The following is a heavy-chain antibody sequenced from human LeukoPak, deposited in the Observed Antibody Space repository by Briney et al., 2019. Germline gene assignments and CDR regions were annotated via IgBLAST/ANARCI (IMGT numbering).Heavy chain of an antibody. V-gene: IGHV1-46*01. Sequence: GASVKVSCKASGYTFTSYYMHWVRQAPGQGLEWMGIIDPSGGSTSYAQKFQGRVTMTRDTSTSTVYMELSSLRSEDTAVYYCARVWMERYFDWLPPFDYWGQGTLVTVSS. CDR1: GYTFTSYY. CDR2: IDPSGGST. D-gene: IGHD3-9*01. J-gene: IGHJ4*02. CDR3: ARVWMERYFDWLPPFDY.